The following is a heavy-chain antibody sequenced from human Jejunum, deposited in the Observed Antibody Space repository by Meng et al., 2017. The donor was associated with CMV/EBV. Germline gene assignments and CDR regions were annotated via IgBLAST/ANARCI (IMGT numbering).Heavy chain of an antibody. D-gene: IGHD4-11*01. CDR3: AIFYRPKRAFDH. J-gene: IGHJ4*02. CDR2: MFYSGTT. CDR1: SGPVNSASYY. Sequence: SSGPVNSASYYWSWIRQHPERDLEWIGYMFYSGTTYYNPSLKSRITMSVDTSQNQFSLKLTSVTAADTAVYYCAIFYRPKRAFDHWGQGTLVTVSS. V-gene: IGHV4-31*02.